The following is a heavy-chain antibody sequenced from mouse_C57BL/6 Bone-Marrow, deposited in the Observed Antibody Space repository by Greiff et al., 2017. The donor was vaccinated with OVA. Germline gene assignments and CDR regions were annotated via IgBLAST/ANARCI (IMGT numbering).Heavy chain of an antibody. CDR1: GYTFTDYN. Sequence: EVQVVESGPELVKPGASVKIPCKASGYTFTDYNMDWVKQSHGKSLEWIGDINPNNGGTIYNQKFKGKATLTVDKSSSTAYMELRSLSSEDTAVYYCARGKWKDYDVWFAYGGQGTLVTVSA. CDR2: INPNNGGT. D-gene: IGHD2-4*01. V-gene: IGHV1-18*01. J-gene: IGHJ3*01. CDR3: ARGKWKDYDVWFAY.